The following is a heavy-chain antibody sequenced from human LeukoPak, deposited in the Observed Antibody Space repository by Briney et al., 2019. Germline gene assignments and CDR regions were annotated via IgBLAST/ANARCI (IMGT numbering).Heavy chain of an antibody. CDR2: MNPNSGNT. V-gene: IGHV1-8*01. D-gene: IGHD3-22*01. Sequence: ASVKVSCKASGYTFTSYDINWVRQATGQVREWMGWMNPNSGNTGYAQKFQGRVTMTRNTSISTAYMELSSLRSEDTAVYYCARGDYYDSSATFDYWGQGTLVTVSS. J-gene: IGHJ4*02. CDR1: GYTFTSYD. CDR3: ARGDYYDSSATFDY.